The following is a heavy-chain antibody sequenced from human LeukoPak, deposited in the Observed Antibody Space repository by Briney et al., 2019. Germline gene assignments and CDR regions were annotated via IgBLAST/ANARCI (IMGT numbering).Heavy chain of an antibody. CDR3: ARNTGNYALDY. CDR2: IWHDGSNE. V-gene: IGHV3-33*01. J-gene: IGHJ4*02. Sequence: HPGGSLRLSCAASGFTFSNSGMHWVRQAPGKGLEWVAIIWHDGSNEYHADSVEGRFTISRDNSKNTLYLQMNSLRADDTAVYYCARNTGNYALDYWGQGTLVTVSA. CDR1: GFTFSNSG. D-gene: IGHD1-26*01.